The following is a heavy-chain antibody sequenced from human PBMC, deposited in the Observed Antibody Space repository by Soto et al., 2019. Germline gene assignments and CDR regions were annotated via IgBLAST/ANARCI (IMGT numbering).Heavy chain of an antibody. CDR3: AKDGGYGSGSYYSDD. CDR2: TSSSGGST. D-gene: IGHD3-10*01. CDR1: GFTFSSYA. V-gene: IGHV3-23*01. J-gene: IGHJ4*02. Sequence: EVQLLESGGGLVQPGGSLRLSCAASGFTFSSYAMSWVRQAPGKGLEWVSTTSSSGGSTYYADSVKGRFTISRDNSKNTFYLQMNSLRGEDMAVYYCAKDGGYGSGSYYSDDWGQGTLVTVSS.